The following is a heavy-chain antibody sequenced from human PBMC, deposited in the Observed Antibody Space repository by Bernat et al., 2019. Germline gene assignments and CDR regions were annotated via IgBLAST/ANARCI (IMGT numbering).Heavy chain of an antibody. Sequence: QVQLVESGGGVVQPGRSLRLSCAASGFTFSSYGMHWVRQAPGKGLEWVAVIWYDGGNKYYTDSVKGRFTISRDNSKNTLYLQMDRLRVEDTAVYYCARGNGHNAGWHDYWGQGTQVTVSS. CDR3: ARGNGHNAGWHDY. D-gene: IGHD2-8*01. V-gene: IGHV3-33*08. J-gene: IGHJ4*02. CDR2: IWYDGGNK. CDR1: GFTFSSYG.